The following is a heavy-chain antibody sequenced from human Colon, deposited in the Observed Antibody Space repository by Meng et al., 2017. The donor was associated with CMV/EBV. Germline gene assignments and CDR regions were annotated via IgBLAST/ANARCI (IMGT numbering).Heavy chain of an antibody. J-gene: IGHJ4*02. Sequence: SGFNLNNFAMSWVRQAPGKGLEWVAGVSGSGTTTYYADSVKGRFTISRENSNNSMYLQVNSLRAEDTAVYYCAKGRGLRPMISFDYWGQGTVVTVSS. CDR3: AKGRGLRPMISFDY. D-gene: IGHD5-12*01. V-gene: IGHV3-23*01. CDR2: VSGSGTTT. CDR1: GFNLNNFA.